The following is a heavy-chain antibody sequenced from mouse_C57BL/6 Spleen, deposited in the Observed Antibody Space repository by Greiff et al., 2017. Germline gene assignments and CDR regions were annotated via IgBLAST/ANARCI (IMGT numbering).Heavy chain of an antibody. J-gene: IGHJ2*01. D-gene: IGHD1-1*01. Sequence: VQLQQPGAELVKPGASVKLSCKASDYTFTSYWMHWVKQRPGQGLEWIGMIHPNSGSTNYNEKFKSKATLTVDKSSSTAYMQLNSLTSEDSAVXYCARVITKGVEVYYLDYWGQGTTLTVSS. V-gene: IGHV1-64*01. CDR1: DYTFTSYW. CDR2: IHPNSGST. CDR3: ARVITKGVEVYYLDY.